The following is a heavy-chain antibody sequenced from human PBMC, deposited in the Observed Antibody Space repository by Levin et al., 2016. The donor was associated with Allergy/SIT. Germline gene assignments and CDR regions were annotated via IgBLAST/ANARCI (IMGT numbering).Heavy chain of an antibody. V-gene: IGHV1-69*04. J-gene: IGHJ6*02. Sequence: SVKVSCKASGGTFSSYTISWVRQAPGQGLEWMGRIIPILGIANYAQKFQGRVTITADKSTSTAYMELSSLRSEDTAVYYCAREWPSDEYYYYGMDVWGQGTTVTVSS. D-gene: IGHD5-24*01. CDR2: IIPILGIA. CDR3: AREWPSDEYYYYGMDV. CDR1: GGTFSSYT.